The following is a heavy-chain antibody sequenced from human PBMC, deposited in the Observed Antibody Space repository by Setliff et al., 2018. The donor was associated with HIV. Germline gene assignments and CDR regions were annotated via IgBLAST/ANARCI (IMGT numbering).Heavy chain of an antibody. CDR3: ARRIDDSGSFPDKNWFDT. Sequence: SETLSLTCTVSGDSISSYSWNWIRQSPGGGLEWIGFIFSSGSTKYNPSLQSRVTMSIDTSKNQFSLRLTSVTAADTAVYYCARRIDDSGSFPDKNWFDTWGQGRLVTVSS. CDR2: IFSSGST. V-gene: IGHV4-4*09. D-gene: IGHD3-10*01. J-gene: IGHJ5*02. CDR1: GDSISSYS.